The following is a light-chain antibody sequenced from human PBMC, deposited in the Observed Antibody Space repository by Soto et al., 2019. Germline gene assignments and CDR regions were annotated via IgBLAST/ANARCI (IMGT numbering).Light chain of an antibody. CDR1: QTISSS. V-gene: IGKV3-15*01. CDR3: QQYNKWPWT. J-gene: IGKJ1*01. Sequence: ETLMTQSPATLSVSPGARATLYCRASQTISSSLAWYQRKPGQAPRLLIFGASPRATGVPARFSGSGSGTLFTLTISSLQSEDFGVYYCQQYNKWPWTFGQGTKVDIK. CDR2: GAS.